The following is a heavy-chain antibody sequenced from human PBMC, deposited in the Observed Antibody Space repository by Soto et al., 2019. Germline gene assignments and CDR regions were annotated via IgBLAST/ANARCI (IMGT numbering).Heavy chain of an antibody. Sequence: ASVKVSCKASGYTFTSYGISWVRQAPGQGLEWMGWISAYNGNTNYAQKLQGRVTMTRDTSTSTVYMELSSLRSEDTAVYYCARDGFTYYYGSGSHYYFDYWGQGTLVTVSS. CDR3: ARDGFTYYYGSGSHYYFDY. CDR1: GYTFTSYG. J-gene: IGHJ4*02. V-gene: IGHV1-18*01. D-gene: IGHD3-10*01. CDR2: ISAYNGNT.